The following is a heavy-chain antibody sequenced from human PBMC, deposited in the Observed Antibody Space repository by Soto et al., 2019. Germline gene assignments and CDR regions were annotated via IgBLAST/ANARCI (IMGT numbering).Heavy chain of an antibody. CDR1: GYTFSTYT. Sequence: ASVKVSCKASGYTFSTYTITWMRQAPGQGLEWMGGIIPSSATSNYAQKFQGRVTMTRNTSISTAYMELSSLRSEDTAVYYCAREGVRGMDVWGQGTTVTVSS. J-gene: IGHJ6*02. CDR2: IIPSSATS. D-gene: IGHD3-16*01. V-gene: IGHV1-8*01. CDR3: AREGVRGMDV.